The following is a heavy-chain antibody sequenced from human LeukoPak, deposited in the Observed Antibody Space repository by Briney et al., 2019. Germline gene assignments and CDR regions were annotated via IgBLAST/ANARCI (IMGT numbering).Heavy chain of an antibody. CDR1: GYSISSGYY. D-gene: IGHD3-16*01. CDR2: MYHSGST. CDR3: ARGLYYMDV. J-gene: IGHJ6*03. V-gene: IGHV4-38-2*01. Sequence: PSETLSLTCAVSGYSISSGYYWGWIRQPPGKGLEWIGNMYHSGSTHYNPSLKSRVTMSVDTSKNQFPLKLSSVTAADTAVYYCARGLYYMDVWGKGTTVTVSS.